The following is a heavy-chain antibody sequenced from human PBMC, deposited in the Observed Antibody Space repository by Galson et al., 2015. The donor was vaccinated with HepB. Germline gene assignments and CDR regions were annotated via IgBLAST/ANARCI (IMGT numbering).Heavy chain of an antibody. Sequence: SLRLSCAASGFTFSRFGMHWVRQAPGKGLEWVAGIWYDGSNKYYADSVLGRFAISRDYSTTTLYLQMDSLRAEDSAVYYCAVGWTSRNYYYAMDVWGQGTTVTVSS. D-gene: IGHD3/OR15-3a*01. V-gene: IGHV3-33*01. CDR3: AVGWTSRNYYYAMDV. J-gene: IGHJ6*02. CDR1: GFTFSRFG. CDR2: IWYDGSNK.